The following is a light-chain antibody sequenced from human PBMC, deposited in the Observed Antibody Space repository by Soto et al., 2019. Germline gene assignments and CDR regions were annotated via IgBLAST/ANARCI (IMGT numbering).Light chain of an antibody. CDR2: GAS. V-gene: IGKV3D-15*01. CDR3: QQYNNWPAIT. CDR1: QSVGSN. Sequence: VVLTQSPGTLSLSPGERATLSCRASQSVGSNLAWYQQKPGQTPRVLIYGASTRATGIPARFSGSGSGTEFTLTISSLQSEDFAVYYCQQYNNWPAITFGQGTRLEIK. J-gene: IGKJ5*01.